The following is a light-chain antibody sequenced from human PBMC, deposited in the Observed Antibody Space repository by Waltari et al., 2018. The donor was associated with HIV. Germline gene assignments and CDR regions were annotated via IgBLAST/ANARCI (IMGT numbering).Light chain of an antibody. CDR1: ESVHKY. CDR2: DAS. CDR3: QHRVSWPPIT. Sequence: EIMLPQSPATLSLSPGERATLSCRASESVHKYLVWFQQKPGQAPRLVIYDASNRATGIPARFSGSGSGTDFTLSITNVEPEDFAVDYCQHRVSWPPITFGQGTRLE. J-gene: IGKJ5*01. V-gene: IGKV3-11*01.